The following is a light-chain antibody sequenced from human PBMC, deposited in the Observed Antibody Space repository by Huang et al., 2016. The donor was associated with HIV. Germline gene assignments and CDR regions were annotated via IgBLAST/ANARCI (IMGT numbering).Light chain of an antibody. Sequence: AVQLTQFPSSLSASVGDRVVIPCRASQDISTSLAWYQQKPGMAPKLLISAASKLQSGVWTRYGGDSAGAYFTLFISNGQPEEVATYYCQQLHDYPVTFGRGTRLDIK. V-gene: IGKV1D-13*01. J-gene: IGKJ5*01. CDR2: AAS. CDR3: QQLHDYPVT. CDR1: QDISTS.